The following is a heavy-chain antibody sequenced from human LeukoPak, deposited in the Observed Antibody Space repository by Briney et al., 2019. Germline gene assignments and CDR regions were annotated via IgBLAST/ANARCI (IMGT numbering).Heavy chain of an antibody. CDR1: GYSISSGYY. Sequence: SETLSLTCTVSGYSISSGYYWGWIRQPPGKGLEWIGSIYHSGSTYYNPSPKSRVTISVDTSKNQFSLKLSSVTAADTAVYYCARHRSGWLQSSFDYWGQGTLVTVSS. D-gene: IGHD5-24*01. CDR3: ARHRSGWLQSSFDY. V-gene: IGHV4-38-2*02. CDR2: IYHSGST. J-gene: IGHJ4*02.